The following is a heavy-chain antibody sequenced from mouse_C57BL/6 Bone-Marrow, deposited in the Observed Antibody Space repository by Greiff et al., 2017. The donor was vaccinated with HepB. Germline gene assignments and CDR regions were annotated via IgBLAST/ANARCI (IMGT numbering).Heavy chain of an antibody. V-gene: IGHV3-6*01. CDR1: GYSITSGYY. J-gene: IGHJ3*01. Sequence: EVQLQESGPGLVKPSQSLSLTCSVTGYSITSGYYWNWIRQFPGNKLEWMGYISYDGSNNYNPSLKNRISITRDTSKNQFFLKLNSVTTEDTATYYCARRGTGAWFAYWGQGTLVTVSA. CDR3: ARRGTGAWFAY. CDR2: ISYDGSN. D-gene: IGHD4-1*01.